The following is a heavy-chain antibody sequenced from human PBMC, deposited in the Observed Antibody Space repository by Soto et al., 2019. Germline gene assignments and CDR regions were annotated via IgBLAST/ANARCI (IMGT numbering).Heavy chain of an antibody. D-gene: IGHD3-22*01. CDR1: GGSISSSLYY. J-gene: IGHJ5*02. CDR2: IHYSGTT. CDR3: ARHGNMYYSDSSGYYP. V-gene: IGHV4-39*01. Sequence: SETLSLTCTVSGGSISSSLYYWGWIRQPPGRGLEWIGSIHYSGTTYYNPSLKSRVTTSVDVSKNQFSLKLSSVTAADTAVYYCARHGNMYYSDSSGYYPWGQGTPVTVSS.